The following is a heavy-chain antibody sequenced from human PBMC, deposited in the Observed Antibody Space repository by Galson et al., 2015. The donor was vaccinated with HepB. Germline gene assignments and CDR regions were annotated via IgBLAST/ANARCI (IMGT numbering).Heavy chain of an antibody. CDR3: AREGFSSGWTSYGMDV. V-gene: IGHV1-3*01. D-gene: IGHD6-19*01. CDR1: GYTFTSYA. CDR2: INAGNGNT. J-gene: IGHJ6*02. Sequence: VKVSCKASGYTFTSYAMHWVRQAPGQRLEWMGWINAGNGNTKYSQKFQGRVTITRDTSASTAYMELSSLRSEDTAVYYCAREGFSSGWTSYGMDVWGQGTTVTVSS.